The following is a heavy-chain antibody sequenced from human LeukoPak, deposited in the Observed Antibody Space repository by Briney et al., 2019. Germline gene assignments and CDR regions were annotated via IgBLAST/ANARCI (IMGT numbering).Heavy chain of an antibody. CDR3: ARGGSVTTDY. CDR2: IYYSGST. Sequence: SETLSLTCTVSGGSISSGGYYWSWIRQHPGKGLEWIGYIYYSGSTYYNPSLKSRVTISVDTSKNQFSLKLSSVTAADTAVYYCARGGSVTTDYWGQGTLVTVS. CDR1: GGSISSGGYY. V-gene: IGHV4-31*03. D-gene: IGHD4-11*01. J-gene: IGHJ4*02.